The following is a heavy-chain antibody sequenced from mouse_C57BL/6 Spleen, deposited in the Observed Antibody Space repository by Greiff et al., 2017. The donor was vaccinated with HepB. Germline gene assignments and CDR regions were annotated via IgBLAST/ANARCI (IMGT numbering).Heavy chain of an antibody. CDR1: GFTFSNYW. CDR3: TVSYYYGSSYSAWFAY. Sequence: EVMLEESGGGLVQPGGSMKLSCVASGFTFSNYWMNWVRQSPEKGLEWVAQIRLKSDNYATHYAESVKGRFTISRDDSKSSVYLQMNNLRAEDTGIYYCTVSYYYGSSYSAWFAYWGQGTLVTVSA. J-gene: IGHJ3*01. D-gene: IGHD1-1*01. V-gene: IGHV6-3*01. CDR2: IRLKSDNYAT.